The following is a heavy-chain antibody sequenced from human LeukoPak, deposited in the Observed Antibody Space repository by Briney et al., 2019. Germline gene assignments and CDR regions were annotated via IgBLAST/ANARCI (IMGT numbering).Heavy chain of an antibody. J-gene: IGHJ4*02. CDR2: INPNSGGT. D-gene: IGHD6-6*01. CDR3: AGVGEEYSSSSPFDY. CDR1: GYTFTGYY. Sequence: ASVKVSCKASGYTFTGYYMHWVRQAPGQGLEWMGWINPNSGGTNYAQKFQGRVTMTRDTSISTAYMELSRLRSDDTAVYYCAGVGEEYSSSSPFDYWGQGTLVTVSS. V-gene: IGHV1-2*02.